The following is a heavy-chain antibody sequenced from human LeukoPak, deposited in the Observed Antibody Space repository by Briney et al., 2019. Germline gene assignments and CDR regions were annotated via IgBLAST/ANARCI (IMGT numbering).Heavy chain of an antibody. Sequence: SETLSLTCTVSGGSISSGGYYWSWIRQHPGTGLEWIGYIYYSGSTYYNPSLKSRVTISVDTFKNQFSLKLSSVTAADTAVYYCAREGSSSWLRGGSSFDYWGQGTLVTVSS. D-gene: IGHD6-13*01. CDR3: AREGSSSWLRGGSSFDY. CDR2: IYYSGST. CDR1: GGSISSGGYY. J-gene: IGHJ4*02. V-gene: IGHV4-31*03.